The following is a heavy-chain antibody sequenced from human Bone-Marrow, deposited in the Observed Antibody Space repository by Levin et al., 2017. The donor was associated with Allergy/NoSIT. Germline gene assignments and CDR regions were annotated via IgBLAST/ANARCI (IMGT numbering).Heavy chain of an antibody. J-gene: IGHJ4*02. CDR2: LKSKSDGGTT. V-gene: IGHV3-15*01. CDR3: VTDLESGWFGEN. D-gene: IGHD3-10*01. CDR1: GFSFTYAW. Sequence: GESLKISCAASGFSFTYAWMSWVRQAPGKGLEWVGRLKSKSDGGTTDYAAPVKGRFSISWDDSKNTLHLQMNSLKTEDAAVYYCVTDLESGWFGENWGQGTLVTVSP.